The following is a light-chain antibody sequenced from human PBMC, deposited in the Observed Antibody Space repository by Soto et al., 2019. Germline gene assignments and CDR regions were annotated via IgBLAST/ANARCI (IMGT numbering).Light chain of an antibody. CDR3: QQYGSSGT. Sequence: EIVLTQSPGTPSLSPGXRATLSCRASQSVSSSHLAWYQQKPGQAPRLLIYGASSRATGIPDRFSGSGSGTDFTLTISRLEPEDFAVYYCQQYGSSGTFRQGTKVDIK. J-gene: IGKJ1*01. CDR2: GAS. V-gene: IGKV3-20*01. CDR1: QSVSSSH.